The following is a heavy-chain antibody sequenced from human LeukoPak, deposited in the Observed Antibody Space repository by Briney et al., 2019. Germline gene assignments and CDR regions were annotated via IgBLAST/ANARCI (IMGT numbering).Heavy chain of an antibody. D-gene: IGHD5/OR15-5a*01. Sequence: SETLSLTCTVSGDSISSYYWSWIRQPPGKGLEWIGYIYYSGITNYNPSLKSRVTISVDTSKNQFSLKLRSVTAADTAVYYCARVRSSVWPNDAFDIWGQGTMVTVSS. CDR3: ARVRSSVWPNDAFDI. V-gene: IGHV4-59*01. CDR1: GDSISSYY. CDR2: IYYSGIT. J-gene: IGHJ3*02.